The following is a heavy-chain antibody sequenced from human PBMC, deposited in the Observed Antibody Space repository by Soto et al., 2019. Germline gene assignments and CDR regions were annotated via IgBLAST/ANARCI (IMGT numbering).Heavy chain of an antibody. D-gene: IGHD3-16*01. CDR1: GGSISSYY. Sequence: KTSETLSLTCTVSGGSISSYYWSWIRQPPGKGLEWTGYIYYSGSTNYNPSLKSRVTISVDTSKNQFSLKLSSVTAADTAVYYCARSLVFGGTNDYWGQGTLVTVSS. CDR2: IYYSGST. V-gene: IGHV4-59*01. CDR3: ARSLVFGGTNDY. J-gene: IGHJ4*02.